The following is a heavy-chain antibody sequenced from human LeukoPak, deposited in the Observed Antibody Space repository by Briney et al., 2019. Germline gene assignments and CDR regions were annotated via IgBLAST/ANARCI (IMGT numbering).Heavy chain of an antibody. Sequence: SVKVSCKASGGTFSSYAISWVRQAPGQGLEWMGGIIPIFGTANYAQKFQGRVTITADESTSTAYMELSSLRSEDTAVYYCARENCSGGSCCSPGYYYYGMDVWGKGTTVTVSS. CDR2: IIPIFGTA. V-gene: IGHV1-69*13. J-gene: IGHJ6*04. CDR3: ARENCSGGSCCSPGYYYYGMDV. D-gene: IGHD2-15*01. CDR1: GGTFSSYA.